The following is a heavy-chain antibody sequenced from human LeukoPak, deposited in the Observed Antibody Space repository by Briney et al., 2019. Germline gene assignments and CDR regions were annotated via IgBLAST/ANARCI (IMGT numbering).Heavy chain of an antibody. Sequence: PSETLSLTCTVSGGSISSYYWSWIRQPPGKGLEWIGYICYSGSTNYNPSLKSRVTISVDTSKNQFSLKLSSVTAADTAVYYCARDPRITMIVVPPGGPWFDPWGQGTLVTVSS. D-gene: IGHD3-22*01. CDR1: GGSISSYY. CDR3: ARDPRITMIVVPPGGPWFDP. CDR2: ICYSGST. V-gene: IGHV4-59*01. J-gene: IGHJ5*02.